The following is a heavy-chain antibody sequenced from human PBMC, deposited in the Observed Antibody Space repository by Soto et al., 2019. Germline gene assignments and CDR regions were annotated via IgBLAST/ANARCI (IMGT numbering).Heavy chain of an antibody. CDR3: AKAVISVERSAAVDY. CDR1: GFTVRRYA. Sequence: RGGSLRLSCAAIGFTVRRYAINWVRQAPGKGLVWVSLLDPRGSRTYYADSEKGRFTTSRDNSNKTLHLQMNSLRGADTAVYYCAKAVISVERSAAVDYWGQGTLVTVSS. D-gene: IGHD2-2*01. V-gene: IGHV3-23*01. CDR2: LDPRGSRT. J-gene: IGHJ4*02.